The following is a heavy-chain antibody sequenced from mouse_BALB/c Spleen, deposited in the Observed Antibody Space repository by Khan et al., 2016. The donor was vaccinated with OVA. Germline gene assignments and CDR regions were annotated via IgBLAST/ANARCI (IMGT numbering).Heavy chain of an antibody. CDR3: ARYFYCGNCGTMDY. D-gene: IGHD2-1*01. CDR1: GYTFSSFR. V-gene: IGHV1-9*01. CDR2: ILPGSGST. Sequence: QVQLQQSGAELMKPGVSVKISCKATGYTFSSFRIEWVKQSHGHSLEWIGEILPGSGSTNYNQKFKGKATFTVDTSSNTAYMELSSLTSEDSAVYYCARYFYCGNCGTMDYWGQGTSVTVSS. J-gene: IGHJ4*01.